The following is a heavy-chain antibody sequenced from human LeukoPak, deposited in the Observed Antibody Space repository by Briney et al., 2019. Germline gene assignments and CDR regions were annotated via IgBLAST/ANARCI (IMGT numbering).Heavy chain of an antibody. CDR2: ISGSVGST. CDR3: AKDRTDEYYYDSSGYEY. D-gene: IGHD3-22*01. Sequence: GGSLRLSCAVSGFHFSSYDMRWVRQAPGKGLEGVSDISGSVGSTYYADSVKGRFTISRDNSKNTLYLQMNSLRAEDTAVYYCAKDRTDEYYYDSSGYEYWGQGTLVPVSS. CDR1: GFHFSSYD. V-gene: IGHV3-23*01. J-gene: IGHJ4*02.